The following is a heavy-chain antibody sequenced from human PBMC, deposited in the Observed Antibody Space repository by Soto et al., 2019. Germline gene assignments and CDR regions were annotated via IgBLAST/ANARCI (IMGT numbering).Heavy chain of an antibody. J-gene: IGHJ4*02. V-gene: IGHV4-31*03. CDR2: IYYSGST. Sequence: SETLSLTCTVSGGTISSGGYYWSWIRQHPGKGLEWIGYIYYSGSTYYNPSLKSRVTISVDTSKNQFSLKLSSVTAADTAVYYCARVISYGYFDYWGQGTLVTVSS. CDR3: ARVISYGYFDY. CDR1: GGTISSGGYY. D-gene: IGHD1-26*01.